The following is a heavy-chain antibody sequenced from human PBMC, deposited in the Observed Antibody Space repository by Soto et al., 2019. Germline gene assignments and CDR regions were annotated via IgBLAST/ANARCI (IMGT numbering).Heavy chain of an antibody. D-gene: IGHD3-16*01. J-gene: IGHJ5*02. CDR1: GYTFTSYG. V-gene: IGHV1-18*01. CDR3: ARDSMALSRGDYWFDP. Sequence: ASVKVSCKASGYTFTSYGISWVRQAPGQGLEWMGRISAYNGNTNYAQKLQGRVTMTTDTSTSTAYMELRSLRSDDTAVYYCARDSMALSRGDYWFDPWGQGTLVTVSS. CDR2: ISAYNGNT.